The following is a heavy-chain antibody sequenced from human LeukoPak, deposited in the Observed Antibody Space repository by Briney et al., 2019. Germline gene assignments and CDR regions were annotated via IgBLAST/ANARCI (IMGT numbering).Heavy chain of an antibody. J-gene: IGHJ6*03. D-gene: IGHD2-21*01. CDR1: GFTLSSYT. CDR2: ILYDGSKT. Sequence: QAGRSLRLSCAASGFTLSSYTTHWVRQAPGKGLEWVAVILYDGSKTYYAESVKGRFTISRDNSKNTVDLQLNSLRPEDSSIYYCAREHSAHDWVDYNYCTDVWGKGTRVTVSS. V-gene: IGHV3-30*01. CDR3: AREHSAHDWVDYNYCTDV.